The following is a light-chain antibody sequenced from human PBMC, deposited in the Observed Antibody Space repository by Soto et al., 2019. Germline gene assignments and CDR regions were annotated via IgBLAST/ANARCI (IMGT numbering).Light chain of an antibody. Sequence: IQMTQSPSTLSASVGDRVTITCRASQSIAIWLSWYQQKPGKAPNLIIYDASNLQSGVPSRFSGSGSGTEFTLTISSLQPEDFASYYCQQHRSYPVTFGGGTKVDIK. CDR3: QQHRSYPVT. J-gene: IGKJ4*01. V-gene: IGKV1-5*01. CDR2: DAS. CDR1: QSIAIW.